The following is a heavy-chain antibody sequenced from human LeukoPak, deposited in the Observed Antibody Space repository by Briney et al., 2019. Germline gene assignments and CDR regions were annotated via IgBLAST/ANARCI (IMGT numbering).Heavy chain of an antibody. D-gene: IGHD3-9*01. Sequence: ASVKVSCKVSGYTLTELSMHWVRQAPGKGLEWMGGFDPEDGETIYAQEFQGRVTMTEDTSTDTAYMELSSLRSEDTAVYYCATAREYYYDILTGYYKRSGYYFDYWGQGTLVTVSS. CDR2: FDPEDGET. J-gene: IGHJ4*02. CDR3: ATAREYYYDILTGYYKRSGYYFDY. V-gene: IGHV1-24*01. CDR1: GYTLTELS.